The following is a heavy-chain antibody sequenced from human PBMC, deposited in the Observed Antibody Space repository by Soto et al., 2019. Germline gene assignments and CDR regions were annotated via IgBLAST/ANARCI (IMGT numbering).Heavy chain of an antibody. CDR2: ITGSGRDT. CDR1: GFTFRNNV. J-gene: IGHJ4*02. V-gene: IGHV3-23*01. D-gene: IGHD2-8*01. Sequence: GGSPRLSSAASGFTFRNNVLSWVRQAPGKGLDWVSGITGSGRDTYYADSVKGRFTISGDNSKNMVFLQMNSLRAEDTALYYCAKNGLDNSPSAIDSWGPGTLVTVSS. CDR3: AKNGLDNSPSAIDS.